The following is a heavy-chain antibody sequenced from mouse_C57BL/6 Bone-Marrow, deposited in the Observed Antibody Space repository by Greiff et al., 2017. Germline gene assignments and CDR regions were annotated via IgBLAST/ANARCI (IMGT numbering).Heavy chain of an antibody. CDR1: GYTFPSYW. CDR3: ARRRLQVPYYFDY. D-gene: IGHD3-2*02. V-gene: IGHV1-72*01. Sequence: QVQLQQPGAELVQPGASVKLSCKASGYTFPSYWMHWVKQRPGRGLEWIGRIDPNSGGTKYNEKFKSKATMPVDKPSSTAYMQLSSLTSEDSAFYYCARRRLQVPYYFDYWGQGTTLTVSS. CDR2: IDPNSGGT. J-gene: IGHJ2*01.